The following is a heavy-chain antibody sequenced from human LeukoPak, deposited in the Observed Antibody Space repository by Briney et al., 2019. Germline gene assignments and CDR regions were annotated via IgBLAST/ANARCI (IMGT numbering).Heavy chain of an antibody. Sequence: PGRYLRLYCAASGFTFDDYAMHWVRQAPGKGLEWVSGISWNSGSIGYADSVKGRFTISRDNAKNSLYLQMNSLRAEDMALYYCAKGYSSGWYRWDYFDYWGQGTLVTVSS. V-gene: IGHV3-9*03. CDR2: ISWNSGSI. J-gene: IGHJ4*02. CDR3: AKGYSSGWYRWDYFDY. CDR1: GFTFDDYA. D-gene: IGHD6-19*01.